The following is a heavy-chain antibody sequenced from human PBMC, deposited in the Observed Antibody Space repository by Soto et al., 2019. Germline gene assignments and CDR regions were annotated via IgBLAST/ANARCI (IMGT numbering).Heavy chain of an antibody. J-gene: IGHJ4*02. CDR1: GYSFTSDW. D-gene: IGHD3-22*01. Sequence: PGESLKISCQASGYSFTSDWIGWVRQLPGKGLEWMGIIYPRDSDTRYSPSFQGQVTISVDTSKNEFSLKLSSVTAADTAIYYCARDDREHTKSPAPDHWGQGTLVTVSS. CDR2: IYPRDSDT. CDR3: ARDDREHTKSPAPDH. V-gene: IGHV5-51*01.